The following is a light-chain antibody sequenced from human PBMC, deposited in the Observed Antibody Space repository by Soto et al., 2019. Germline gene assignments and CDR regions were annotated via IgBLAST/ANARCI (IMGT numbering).Light chain of an antibody. J-gene: IGKJ2*01. CDR1: QRILHSTGYNY. Sequence: DIVMTQSPLSLPVTPGEPASISCRSTQRILHSTGYNYLNWYLQKPGQSPQLLIYLGSNRASGVPDRFSGSGSGTDFTLKISRVEAEDVGVYYRMQAQQIPRTFGQGTTLAIK. CDR3: MQAQQIPRT. CDR2: LGS. V-gene: IGKV2-28*01.